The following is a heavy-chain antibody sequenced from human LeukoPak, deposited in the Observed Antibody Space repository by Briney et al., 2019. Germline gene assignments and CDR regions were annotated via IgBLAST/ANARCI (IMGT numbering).Heavy chain of an antibody. Sequence: SETLSLTCTVSGGSISSYYWSWIRQPPGKGLEWIGYIYYSGSTNYNPSLKSRVTISVDTSKNQFSLKLNSVTAADTAVYYCARDRTGYSSDWYEGSLDYWGQGTLVTVSS. J-gene: IGHJ4*02. CDR3: ARDRTGYSSDWYEGSLDY. D-gene: IGHD6-19*01. CDR2: IYYSGST. CDR1: GGSISSYY. V-gene: IGHV4-59*01.